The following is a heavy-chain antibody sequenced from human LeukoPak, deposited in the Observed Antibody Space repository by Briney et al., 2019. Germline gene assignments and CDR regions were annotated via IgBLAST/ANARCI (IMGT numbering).Heavy chain of an antibody. CDR3: AIEKPGIAAAGTLD. Sequence: SETLSLTCTVSGGSISSSSYYWGWIRQPPGKGLEWIGSIYHSGSTYYNPSLKSRVTISVDTSKNQFSLKLSSVTAADTAVYYCAIEKPGIAAAGTLDWGQGTLVTVSS. J-gene: IGHJ4*02. CDR1: GGSISSSSYY. D-gene: IGHD6-13*01. V-gene: IGHV4-39*07. CDR2: IYHSGST.